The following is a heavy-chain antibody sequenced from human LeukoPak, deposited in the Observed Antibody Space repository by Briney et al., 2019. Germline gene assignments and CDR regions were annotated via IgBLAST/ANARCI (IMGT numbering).Heavy chain of an antibody. D-gene: IGHD3-10*01. Sequence: GGSLRLSCAASGFTFSSYAMTWVRQAPGKGLERVSAVTDSGDKVFYADSVKGRFTISRDNSKNTLYLQMSSLRVEDTAVYYCASTMVRGVKDAFDIWGQGTMVTVSS. V-gene: IGHV3-23*01. CDR2: VTDSGDKV. CDR3: ASTMVRGVKDAFDI. CDR1: GFTFSSYA. J-gene: IGHJ3*02.